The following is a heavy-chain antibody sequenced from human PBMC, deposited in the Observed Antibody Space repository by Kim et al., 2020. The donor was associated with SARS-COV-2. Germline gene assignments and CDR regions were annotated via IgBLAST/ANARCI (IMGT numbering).Heavy chain of an antibody. J-gene: IGHJ6*02. CDR1: GFTVSSNY. V-gene: IGHV3-53*04. CDR3: ARLSVTRDGMDV. D-gene: IGHD3-10*01. Sequence: RGSLRLSCAASGFTVSSNYMSWVRQAPGKGLEWVSIIYSGGSTYYADSVKGRFTISRHNSKNTLYLQMNSLRAEDTAVYYCARLSVTRDGMDVWGQGTTVTISS. CDR2: IYSGGST.